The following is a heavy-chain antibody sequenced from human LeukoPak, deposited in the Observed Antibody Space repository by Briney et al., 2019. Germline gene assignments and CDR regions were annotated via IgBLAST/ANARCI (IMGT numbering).Heavy chain of an antibody. D-gene: IGHD3-22*01. CDR3: AKVRTRNYYDSSGRHDAFDI. CDR2: ISGSGGST. Sequence: PGGSLRLSCAASGFTFSSYAMSWVRQAPGKGLEWVSAISGSGGSTYYADSVKGRFTISRDNSKNTLYLQMNSLRAEDTAVYYCAKVRTRNYYDSSGRHDAFDIWGQGTMVTVSS. CDR1: GFTFSSYA. J-gene: IGHJ3*02. V-gene: IGHV3-23*01.